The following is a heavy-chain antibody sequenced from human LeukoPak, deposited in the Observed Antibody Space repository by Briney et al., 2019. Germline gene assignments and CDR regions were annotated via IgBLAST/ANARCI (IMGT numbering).Heavy chain of an antibody. D-gene: IGHD5-18*01. Sequence: PGGSLRLSCAASGFTFSSYSMNWVRQAPGKGLEWVSSISSSSSYIYYADSVKGRFTISRDNAKNSLYLQMNSLRAEDTAVYYCAREVYSYGCYYYGMDVWGQGTTVTVSS. V-gene: IGHV3-21*01. CDR2: ISSSSSYI. CDR3: AREVYSYGCYYYGMDV. CDR1: GFTFSSYS. J-gene: IGHJ6*02.